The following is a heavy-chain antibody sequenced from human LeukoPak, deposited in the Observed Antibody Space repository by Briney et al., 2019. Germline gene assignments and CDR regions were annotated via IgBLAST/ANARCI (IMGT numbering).Heavy chain of an antibody. Sequence: GGSLRLSCAASGFTFDDYGMSWVRQAPGKGLEWVSGINLNGGSTGYADSVKGRFTISRDSAKNSLYLQMNSLRAEDTALYYCARDHGGSFGDAFDIWGQGTMVTVSS. CDR1: GFTFDDYG. J-gene: IGHJ3*02. CDR3: ARDHGGSFGDAFDI. D-gene: IGHD1-26*01. CDR2: INLNGGST. V-gene: IGHV3-20*04.